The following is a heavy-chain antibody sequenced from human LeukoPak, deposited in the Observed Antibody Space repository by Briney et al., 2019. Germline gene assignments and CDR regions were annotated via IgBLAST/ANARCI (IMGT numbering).Heavy chain of an antibody. D-gene: IGHD3-10*01. Sequence: TSETLSLTCAVYGGSFSGYYWSWIRQPPGKGLEWIGEINHSGSTNYNPSLKSRVTISVDTSKNQFSLKLSSVTAADTAVYYCARASFYGSGSYYNRWGQGTLVTVSS. CDR3: ARASFYGSGSYYNR. V-gene: IGHV4-34*01. J-gene: IGHJ4*02. CDR1: GGSFSGYY. CDR2: INHSGST.